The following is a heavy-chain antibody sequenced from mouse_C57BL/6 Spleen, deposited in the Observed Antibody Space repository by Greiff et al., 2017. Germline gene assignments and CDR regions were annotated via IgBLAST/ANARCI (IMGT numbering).Heavy chain of an antibody. D-gene: IGHD2-3*01. Sequence: QVQLKQSGAELVKPGASVKISCKASGYAFSSYWMNWVKQRPGKGLEWIGQIYPGDGDTNYNGKFKGKATLTADKSSSTAYMQLSSLTSEDSAVYFGARGGYYPDYFDYWGQGTTLTVSS. J-gene: IGHJ2*01. CDR3: ARGGYYPDYFDY. V-gene: IGHV1-80*01. CDR1: GYAFSSYW. CDR2: IYPGDGDT.